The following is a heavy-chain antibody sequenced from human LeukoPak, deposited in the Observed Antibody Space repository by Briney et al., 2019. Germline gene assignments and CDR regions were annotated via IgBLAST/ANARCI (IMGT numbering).Heavy chain of an antibody. CDR2: ITGSGTNT. CDR3: AIWGDYDVLTGYYVPDY. J-gene: IGHJ4*02. V-gene: IGHV3-23*01. D-gene: IGHD3-9*01. Sequence: GGSLRLSCVASGFTFSNYAMSWVRQAPGKGLEWVSAITGSGTNTYYADSVKGRFTISRDNSKNTVFLQMNSLRHEDTAIYYCAIWGDYDVLTGYYVPDYWGQGTLVTVSS. CDR1: GFTFSNYA.